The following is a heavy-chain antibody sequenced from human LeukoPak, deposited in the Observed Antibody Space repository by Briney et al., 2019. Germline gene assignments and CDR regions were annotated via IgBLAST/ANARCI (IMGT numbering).Heavy chain of an antibody. Sequence: GTSLRLSCAASGFTFRRFAIHWVRQAPGKGLEWVAVINTDGTKKYYADSVTGRLTMSRDNSKSTVALEMTSLRPEDGGVYYCLKDGRHWDGCVCCGQGSLVTDSS. J-gene: IGHJ4*02. CDR1: GFTFRRFA. CDR3: LKDGRHWDGCVC. V-gene: IGHV3-30*04. D-gene: IGHD1-1*01. CDR2: INTDGTKK.